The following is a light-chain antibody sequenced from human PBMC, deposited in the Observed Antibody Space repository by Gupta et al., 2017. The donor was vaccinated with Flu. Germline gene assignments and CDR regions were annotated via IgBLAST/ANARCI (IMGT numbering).Light chain of an antibody. Sequence: QSVLTQPPSASETPGQRVAISCSGSSSNIGRTCVDCYQQRPGTTPKRLIYRTNQRHSGVPARFSGSKSGTTASIAITRLRSEAEAEDYCDEWDDTRSGTNWVFGGGTKLTVL. CDR3: DEWDDTRSGTNWV. CDR2: RTN. V-gene: IGLV1-47*01. CDR1: SSNIGRTC. J-gene: IGLJ3*02.